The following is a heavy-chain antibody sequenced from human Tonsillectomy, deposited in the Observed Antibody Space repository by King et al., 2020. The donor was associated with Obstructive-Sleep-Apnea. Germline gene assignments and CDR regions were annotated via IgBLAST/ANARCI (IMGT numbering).Heavy chain of an antibody. V-gene: IGHV3-9*01. CDR1: GFTFDDYA. CDR2: ISWNSGSI. CDR3: AKDKGYSYDPGYGMDV. D-gene: IGHD5-18*01. J-gene: IGHJ6*02. Sequence: VQLVESGGGLVQPGRSLRLSCAASGFTFDDYAMHWVRQAPGKGLEWVSGISWNSGSIGYADSVKGRFTISRDNAKNSLYLQMNSLRAEDTALYYCAKDKGYSYDPGYGMDVWGQGTTVTVSS.